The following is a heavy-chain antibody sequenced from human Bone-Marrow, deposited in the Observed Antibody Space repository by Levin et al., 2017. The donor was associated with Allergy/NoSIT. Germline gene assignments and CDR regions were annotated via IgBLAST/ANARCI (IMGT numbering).Heavy chain of an antibody. CDR3: ATIGVTSSGGSFSHHDAFDI. D-gene: IGHD2-15*01. V-gene: IGHV1-8*01. CDR2: MNPNSGNT. J-gene: IGHJ3*02. CDR1: GYTFTSYD. Sequence: GESLKISCKASGYTFTSYDINWVRQATGQGLEWMGWMNPNSGNTGYAQKFQGRVTMTRNTSISTAYMELSSLRSEDTAVYYCATIGVTSSGGSFSHHDAFDIWGQGTMVTVSS.